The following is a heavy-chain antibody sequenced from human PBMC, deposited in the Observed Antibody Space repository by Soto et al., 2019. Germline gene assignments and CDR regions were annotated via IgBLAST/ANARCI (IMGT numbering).Heavy chain of an antibody. CDR1: GFTFSSNA. CDR3: AKDCPSYYYDSSGTCY. V-gene: IGHV3-23*01. CDR2: ITGSGGIT. D-gene: IGHD3-22*01. J-gene: IGHJ4*02. Sequence: GSLRLSCAASGFTFSSNAMSWVRQVPGKGLEWVSGITGSGGITHYADSVKGRFTISRDNSRNTLYLQMNSLRAEDTAVYYCAKDCPSYYYDSSGTCYWGQGTLVTVSS.